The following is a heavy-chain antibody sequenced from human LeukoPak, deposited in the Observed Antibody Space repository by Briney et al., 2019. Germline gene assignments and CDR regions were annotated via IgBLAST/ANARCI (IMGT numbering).Heavy chain of an antibody. J-gene: IGHJ4*02. CDR3: ARARSSSGYYYDSSGYTVDY. V-gene: IGHV4-59*08. Sequence: KSSETLSLTCTVSGGSISSYYWSWIRQPPGKGLEWIGYIYYSGSTNYNPSLKSRVTISVDTSKNQFSLKLSSVTAADTAVYYCARARSSSGYYYDSSGYTVDYWGQGTLVTVSS. CDR1: GGSISSYY. D-gene: IGHD3-22*01. CDR2: IYYSGST.